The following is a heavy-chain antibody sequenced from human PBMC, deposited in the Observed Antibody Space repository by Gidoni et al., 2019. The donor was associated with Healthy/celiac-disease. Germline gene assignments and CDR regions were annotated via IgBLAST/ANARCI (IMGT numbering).Heavy chain of an antibody. CDR1: SSYG. D-gene: IGHD2-2*01. CDR2: IWYDGSNK. Sequence: SSYGMHWVRQAPGKGLEWVAVIWYDGSNKYYADSVKGRFTISRDNSKNTLYLQMNSLRVEDTAVYYCATSDIVVVPAAFDYWGQGTLVTVSS. V-gene: IGHV3-33*01. J-gene: IGHJ4*02. CDR3: ATSDIVVVPAAFDY.